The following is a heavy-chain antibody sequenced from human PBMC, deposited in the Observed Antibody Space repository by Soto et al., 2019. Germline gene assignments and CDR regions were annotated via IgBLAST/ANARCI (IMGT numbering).Heavy chain of an antibody. J-gene: IGHJ4*02. CDR2: IFSNDEK. V-gene: IGHV2-26*01. CDR1: GFSLSNPRMG. D-gene: IGHD3-9*01. Sequence: QVTLKESGPALVKPTETLTLTCTVSGFSLSNPRMGVNWIRQSPGKALEWLAHIFSNDEKSYNTSLKTRLNISKDTSKSQVVLTMTNMDPVDTGTYYCARIFIHHDSSTGTNILFEYWGQGILVTVSS. CDR3: ARIFIHHDSSTGTNILFEY.